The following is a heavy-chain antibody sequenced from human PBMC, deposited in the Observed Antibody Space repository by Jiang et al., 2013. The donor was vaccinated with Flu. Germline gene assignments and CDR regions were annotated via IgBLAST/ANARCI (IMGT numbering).Heavy chain of an antibody. Sequence: GLVKPSQTLSLTCAISGDSVSRNKVGWHWIRQSPSRGLEWLGRTYYNSKWLSDYAVSVKSRININPDTSKNQFSLQLNSVTPEDTAVYYCARQVGYWDFDLWGRGTLVTVSS. CDR1: GDSVSRNKVG. CDR3: ARQVGYWDFDL. V-gene: IGHV6-1*01. J-gene: IGHJ2*01. CDR2: TYYNSKWLS.